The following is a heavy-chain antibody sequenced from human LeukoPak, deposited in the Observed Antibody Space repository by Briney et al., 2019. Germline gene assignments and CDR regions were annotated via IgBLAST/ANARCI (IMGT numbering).Heavy chain of an antibody. D-gene: IGHD6-19*01. V-gene: IGHV4-4*07. CDR2: IFTSGST. CDR3: ARGIPVAGTQFYYYYMDV. Sequence: SETLSLTCTVSGGSIRGYYGSWIRQPPGKGLELIGRIFTSGSTNYNPSLKSRVTISVDKSKNHFSLKLSSVTAADTAVYYCARGIPVAGTQFYYYYMDVWGKGTTVTVSS. CDR1: GGSIRGYY. J-gene: IGHJ6*03.